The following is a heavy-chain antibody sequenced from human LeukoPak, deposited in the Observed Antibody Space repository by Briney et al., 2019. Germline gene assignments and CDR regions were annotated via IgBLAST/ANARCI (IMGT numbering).Heavy chain of an antibody. CDR1: GGTFSSYA. Sequence: ASVKVSCKASGGTFSSYAISWVRQAPGQGLEWMGGIIPIFGTANYAQKFQGRVTITADESTSTAYMELSSLRSEDTAVYYCARNPRPGGICGVATFGMDVWGQGTTVTVSS. D-gene: IGHD3-3*01. CDR2: IIPIFGTA. V-gene: IGHV1-69*13. CDR3: ARNPRPGGICGVATFGMDV. J-gene: IGHJ6*02.